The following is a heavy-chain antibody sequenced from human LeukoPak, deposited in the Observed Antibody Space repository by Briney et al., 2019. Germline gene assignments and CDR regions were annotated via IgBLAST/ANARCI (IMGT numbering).Heavy chain of an antibody. D-gene: IGHD2-2*01. J-gene: IGHJ3*02. Sequence: AGGSLRLSCAASGFTFSSYSMNWVRQAPGKGLEWVSSISSSSSYIYYADSVKGRFTISRDNAKNSLYLQMNSLRAEDTAVYYCASRIVVVPAAISFQDAFDIWGQGTMVTVSS. CDR1: GFTFSSYS. CDR2: ISSSSSYI. V-gene: IGHV3-21*01. CDR3: ASRIVVVPAAISFQDAFDI.